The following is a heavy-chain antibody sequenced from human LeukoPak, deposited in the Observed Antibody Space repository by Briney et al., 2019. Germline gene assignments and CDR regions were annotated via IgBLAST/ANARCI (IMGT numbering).Heavy chain of an antibody. V-gene: IGHV4-59*01. J-gene: IGHJ3*02. CDR2: IYYSGST. CDR3: ARNMYYYDISGDAFDI. CDR1: GGSISNYY. D-gene: IGHD3-22*01. Sequence: SETLSLTCSVSGGSISNYYWSWIRQPPGKGLEWIGYIYYSGSTNYNPSLKSRVTISVDTSKNQFSLKLSSVTAADTAVYYCARNMYYYDISGDAFDIWGQGTMVTVSS.